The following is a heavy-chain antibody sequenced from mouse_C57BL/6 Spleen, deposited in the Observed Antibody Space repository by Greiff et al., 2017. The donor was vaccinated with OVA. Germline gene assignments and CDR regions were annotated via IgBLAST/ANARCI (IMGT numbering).Heavy chain of an antibody. CDR1: GYAFSSYW. D-gene: IGHD1-1*01. J-gene: IGHJ4*01. V-gene: IGHV1-80*01. CDR3: ARTTVEFYYAMDY. Sequence: QVQLQQSGAELVKPGASVKISCKASGYAFSSYWMNWVKQRTGKGLEWIGQIYPGDGDTNYNGKFKGKATLTADKSSSTAYMQLSSLTSEDSAVYFCARTTVEFYYAMDYWGQGTSVTVSS. CDR2: IYPGDGDT.